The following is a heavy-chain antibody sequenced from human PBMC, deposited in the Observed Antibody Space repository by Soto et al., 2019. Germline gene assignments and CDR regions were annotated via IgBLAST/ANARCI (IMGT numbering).Heavy chain of an antibody. Sequence: PRGSLLLSWASSVFTFSIHAMSWVRHAPGKGLEWVSAISGSGGSTYYADSVKGRFTISRDNSKNTLYLQMNSLRAEDTAVYYCAKSQPKIVATDCDYWGQGTMVTVSS. J-gene: IGHJ4*02. V-gene: IGHV3-23*01. D-gene: IGHD3-22*01. CDR2: ISGSGGST. CDR1: VFTFSIHA. CDR3: AKSQPKIVATDCDY.